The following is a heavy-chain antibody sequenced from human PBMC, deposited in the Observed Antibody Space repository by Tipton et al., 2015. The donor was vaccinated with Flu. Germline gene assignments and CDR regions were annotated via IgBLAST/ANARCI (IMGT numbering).Heavy chain of an antibody. CDR2: IRPSGST. CDR3: ARLPRYSSGWGRYFHL. CDR1: GGSFSEYN. D-gene: IGHD6-19*01. V-gene: IGHV4-34*01. Sequence: GLVKPSETLSLTCAVYGGSFSEYNWSWMRQSPGTGLEWIGEIRPSGSTNYSPSLKSRVTMSEDTSKNQFSLRLNSVTAADTAVYYCARLPRYSSGWGRYFHLWGRGTLVTVSS. J-gene: IGHJ2*01.